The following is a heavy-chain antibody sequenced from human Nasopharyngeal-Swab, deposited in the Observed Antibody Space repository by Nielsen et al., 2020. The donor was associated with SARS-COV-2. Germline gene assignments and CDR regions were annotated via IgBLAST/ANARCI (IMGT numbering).Heavy chain of an antibody. CDR3: ARHRGGNYDIHY. V-gene: IGHV4-39*01. CDR1: GGSISSSSYY. J-gene: IGHJ4*02. CDR2: IYYSGST. Sequence: SETLSLTCTVSGGSISSSSYYWGWIRQPPGKGLEWIGSIYYSGSTYYNPSLKSRVTISVDTSKNQFSLKLSSVTAADTAVYYCARHRGGNYDIHYWGQGTLVTVSS. D-gene: IGHD3-9*01.